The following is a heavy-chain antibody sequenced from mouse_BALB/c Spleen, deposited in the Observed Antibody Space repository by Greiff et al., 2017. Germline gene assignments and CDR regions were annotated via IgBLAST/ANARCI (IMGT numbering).Heavy chain of an antibody. D-gene: IGHD1-2*01. CDR3: ARYPADYAMDY. CDR1: GFTFSSFG. CDR2: ISSGSSTI. V-gene: IGHV5-17*02. Sequence: DVQLVESGGGLVQPGGSRKLSCAASGFTFSSFGMHWVRQAPEKGLEWVAYISSGSSTIYYADTVKGRFTISRDNPKNTLFLQMTSLRSEDTAMYYCARYPADYAMDYWGQGTSVTVSS. J-gene: IGHJ4*01.